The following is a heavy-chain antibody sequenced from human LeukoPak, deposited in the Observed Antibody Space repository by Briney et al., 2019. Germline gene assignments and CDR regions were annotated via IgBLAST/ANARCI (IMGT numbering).Heavy chain of an antibody. V-gene: IGHV3-53*01. CDR3: AKDEVLRFFEWLSPGAFDI. J-gene: IGHJ3*02. D-gene: IGHD3-3*01. Sequence: PGGSLRLSCAASGFTVSSNYMSWVRQAPGKGLEWGSVIYSGGSTYYADSVKGRFTISRDNSKNTLYLQMNSLRAEDTAVYYCAKDEVLRFFEWLSPGAFDIWGQGTMVTVSS. CDR2: IYSGGST. CDR1: GFTVSSNY.